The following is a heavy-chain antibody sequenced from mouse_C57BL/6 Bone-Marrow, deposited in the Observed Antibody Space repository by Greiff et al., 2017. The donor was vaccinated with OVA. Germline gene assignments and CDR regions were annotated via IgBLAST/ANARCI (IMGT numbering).Heavy chain of an antibody. J-gene: IGHJ3*01. D-gene: IGHD2-4*01. CDR2: IYPRSGNT. Sequence: VQLQQSGAELARPGASVKLSCKASGYTFTSYGISWVKQRTGQGLEWIGEIYPRSGNTYYNEKFKGKATLTADKSSSTAYMELRSLTSEDSAVYFCARGNYDGAWFAYWGQGTLVTVSA. CDR1: GYTFTSYG. V-gene: IGHV1-81*01. CDR3: ARGNYDGAWFAY.